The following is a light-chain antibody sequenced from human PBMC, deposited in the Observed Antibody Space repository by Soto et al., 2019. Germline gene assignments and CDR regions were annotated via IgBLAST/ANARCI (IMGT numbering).Light chain of an antibody. J-gene: IGKJ4*01. Sequence: EIAMTQSPATLSVSPGERATLSCRASQSVSSNLAWYQQKPGQAPRLLIYGASTRATGIPARFSGSGSGTEFTLTISSLQSEDFAVYYCQQRSNWPTFGGGTKVEIK. CDR3: QQRSNWPT. CDR1: QSVSSN. V-gene: IGKV3-15*01. CDR2: GAS.